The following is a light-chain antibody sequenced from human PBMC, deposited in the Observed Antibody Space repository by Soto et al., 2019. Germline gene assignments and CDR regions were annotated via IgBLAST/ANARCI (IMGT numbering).Light chain of an antibody. V-gene: IGLV8-61*01. Sequence: QTVVTQEPSFSVSPGRTVTLTCGLSSGSVSTSYYPSWYQQTPGQAPRTLIYSTNTRSSGVPDRFSGSILGNKAALTITGAQADDESDYYCCSYAGSYTWVFVTGTKLTVL. CDR3: CSYAGSYTWV. CDR2: STN. CDR1: SGSVSTSYY. J-gene: IGLJ1*01.